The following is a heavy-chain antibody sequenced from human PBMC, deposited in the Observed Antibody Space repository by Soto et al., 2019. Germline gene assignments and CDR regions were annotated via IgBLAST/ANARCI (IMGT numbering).Heavy chain of an antibody. CDR3: ASGVFGAYLDF. CDR1: GGSMTNYY. CDR2: VGPQGRT. D-gene: IGHD3-16*01. Sequence: SESLSRTCTVSGGSMTNYYWSWVRQPPGKGLEWIGYVGPQGRTVFKPSLLSRVPLSRYLSQNQSFLSLYSVPPAYTAVYFCASGVFGAYLDFWGQGALVTVSS. V-gene: IGHV4-59*01. J-gene: IGHJ4*02.